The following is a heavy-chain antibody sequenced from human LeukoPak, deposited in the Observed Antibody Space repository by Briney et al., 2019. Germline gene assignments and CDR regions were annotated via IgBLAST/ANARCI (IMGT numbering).Heavy chain of an antibody. V-gene: IGHV1-69*04. J-gene: IGHJ4*02. D-gene: IGHD3-22*01. CDR3: ASQGTTMIVVNDY. Sequence: SVTVSCKASGGTFSSYAISWVRQAPGQGLEWMGRIIPILGIANYAQKFQGRVTITADKSTSTAYMELSSLRSEDTAVYYCASQGTTMIVVNDYWGQGTLVTVSS. CDR1: GGTFSSYA. CDR2: IIPILGIA.